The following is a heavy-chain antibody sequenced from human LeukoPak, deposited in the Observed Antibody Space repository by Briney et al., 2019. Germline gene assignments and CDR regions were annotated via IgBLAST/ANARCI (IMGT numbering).Heavy chain of an antibody. J-gene: IGHJ6*02. D-gene: IGHD3-3*01. V-gene: IGHV3-30*03. CDR1: GFTFSSYG. Sequence: PGGSLRLSCAASGFTFSSYGMHWVRQAPGKGLEWVAVISYDGSNKYYADSVRGRFTISRDNSKNTLYLQMNSLRAEDTAVYYCARDFVYYDFWSGYFGSNDYYGMDVWGQGTTVTVSS. CDR2: ISYDGSNK. CDR3: ARDFVYYDFWSGYFGSNDYYGMDV.